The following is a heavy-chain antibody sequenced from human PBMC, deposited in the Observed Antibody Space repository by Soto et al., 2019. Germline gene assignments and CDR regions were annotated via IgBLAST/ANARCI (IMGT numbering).Heavy chain of an antibody. Sequence: QVQLQESGPGLVKPSETLSLTCTVSGGSISSYYWSWIRQPPGKGLEWIGYIYYSGSTNYNPSLKSRVTISVDTSKNQFSLKLSSVTAADTAVYYCAREGEAAAGSYGMDVWGQGTTVTVSS. CDR3: AREGEAAAGSYGMDV. D-gene: IGHD6-13*01. CDR1: GGSISSYY. CDR2: IYYSGST. J-gene: IGHJ6*02. V-gene: IGHV4-59*01.